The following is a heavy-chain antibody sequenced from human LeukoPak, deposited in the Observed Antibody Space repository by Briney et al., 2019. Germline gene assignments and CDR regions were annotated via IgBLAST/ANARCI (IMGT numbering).Heavy chain of an antibody. J-gene: IGHJ4*02. CDR2: ISSSSSYI. Sequence: GGSLRLSCAASGFTFSSYSMNWVRQAPGKGLEWVSSISSSSSYIYYADSVKGRFTISRDNSKNTLYLQMNSLRAEDTAVYYCAKDHVSLWFGELLSSDYWGQGTLVTVSS. V-gene: IGHV3-21*04. CDR1: GFTFSSYS. CDR3: AKDHVSLWFGELLSSDY. D-gene: IGHD3-10*01.